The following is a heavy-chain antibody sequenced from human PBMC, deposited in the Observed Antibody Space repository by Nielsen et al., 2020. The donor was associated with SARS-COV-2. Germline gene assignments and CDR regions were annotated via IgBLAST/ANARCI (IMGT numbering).Heavy chain of an antibody. D-gene: IGHD5-12*01. CDR1: GFTFSDST. Sequence: GESLKISCAASGFTFSDSTMHWVRQASGKGLAWIGRIRSKANTYATGYAASVQGRFTISRDDSKNTAYLQMNSLKTEDTAMYYCTRVNPISGSWFDAFDIWGQGTMVTVSS. J-gene: IGHJ3*02. CDR2: IRSKANTYAT. V-gene: IGHV3-73*01. CDR3: TRVNPISGSWFDAFDI.